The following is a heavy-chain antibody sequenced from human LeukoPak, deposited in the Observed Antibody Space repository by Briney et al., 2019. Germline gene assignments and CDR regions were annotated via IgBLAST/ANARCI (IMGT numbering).Heavy chain of an antibody. CDR3: AKEKAGAFDI. V-gene: IGHV3-9*03. J-gene: IGHJ3*02. CDR1: GFTFDDYA. Sequence: PGRSLRLSCEASGFTFDDYAMNWVRQAAGKGLDGVSGISWNRGSIGYADSVRGRFTISRDNAKNSLYLQMNNLRAEDMALYYCAKEKAGAFDIWGQGTMVTVSS. CDR2: ISWNRGSI.